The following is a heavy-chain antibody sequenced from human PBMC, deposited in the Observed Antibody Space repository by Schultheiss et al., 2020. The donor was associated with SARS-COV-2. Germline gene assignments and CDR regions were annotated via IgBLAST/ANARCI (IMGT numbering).Heavy chain of an antibody. V-gene: IGHV4-59*08. D-gene: IGHD5-18*01. J-gene: IGHJ6*02. CDR1: SGSLIPYY. Sequence: SQTLSLTCTVSSGSLIPYYWTWIRQPPGKGLEWIGYISYTGSPSYNPSLKSRVTFSLDTSKKQFSLRLNSVTAADTAVYYCARWPWIQLWRYNYGLDVWGQGTTVTVAS. CDR2: ISYTGSP. CDR3: ARWPWIQLWRYNYGLDV.